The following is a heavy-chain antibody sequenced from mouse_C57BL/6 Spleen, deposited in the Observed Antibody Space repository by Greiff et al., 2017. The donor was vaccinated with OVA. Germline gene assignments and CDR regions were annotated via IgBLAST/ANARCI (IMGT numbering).Heavy chain of an antibody. CDR1: GFSFNTYA. CDR3: VCNWDWYFDV. D-gene: IGHD4-1*02. CDR2: IRSKSNNYAT. Sequence: EVQRVESGGGLVQPKGSLKLSCAASGFSFNTYAMNWVRQAPGKGLEWVARIRSKSNNYATYYADSVKDRFTISRDDSESMLYLQMNNLKTEDTAMYYCVCNWDWYFDVWGTGTTVTVSS. J-gene: IGHJ1*03. V-gene: IGHV10-1*01.